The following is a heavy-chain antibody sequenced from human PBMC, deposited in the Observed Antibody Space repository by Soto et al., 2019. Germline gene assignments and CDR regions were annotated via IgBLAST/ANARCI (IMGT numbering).Heavy chain of an antibody. J-gene: IGHJ4*02. CDR3: AREESDYSSGWYYDY. D-gene: IGHD6-19*01. Sequence: QVQLVQSGAEVKKPGSSVKVSCKASGGTFSSYAISWVRQAPGQGLEWMGGIIPIFGTANYAQKFQGRVTIAADESPSTAYMELSSLRSGDTAVYYCAREESDYSSGWYYDYWGQGTLVTVSS. V-gene: IGHV1-69*01. CDR1: GGTFSSYA. CDR2: IIPIFGTA.